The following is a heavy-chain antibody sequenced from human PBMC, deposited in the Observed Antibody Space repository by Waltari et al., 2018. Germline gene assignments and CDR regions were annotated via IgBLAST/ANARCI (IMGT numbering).Heavy chain of an antibody. CDR3: AREWGDGYNMGGFDY. J-gene: IGHJ4*02. D-gene: IGHD5-12*01. CDR1: GGTFSSYA. Sequence: QVQLVQSGAEVKKPGSSVKVSCKASGGTFSSYAIRWVRKAPGQGLEWMGGIIPIFGTANYAQKFQGRVTSTADKSTSTAYMELSSLRSEDTAVYYCAREWGDGYNMGGFDYWGQGTLVTVSS. CDR2: IIPIFGTA. V-gene: IGHV1-69*14.